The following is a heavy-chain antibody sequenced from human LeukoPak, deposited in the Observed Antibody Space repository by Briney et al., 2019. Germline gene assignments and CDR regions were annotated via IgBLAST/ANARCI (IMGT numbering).Heavy chain of an antibody. J-gene: IGHJ3*02. Sequence: GGSLRLSCAVSGFTFTDYWMTWVRQAPGKGLEWVANMKGDGTKKNYVDSVKGRFAISGDSATNAVYLQLTSLRADDTAVYYCARDTSPYIGTVWTDAFDIWGQGTMVTVSS. CDR2: MKGDGTKK. CDR3: ARDTSPYIGTVWTDAFDI. D-gene: IGHD6-13*01. CDR1: GFTFTDYW. V-gene: IGHV3-7*01.